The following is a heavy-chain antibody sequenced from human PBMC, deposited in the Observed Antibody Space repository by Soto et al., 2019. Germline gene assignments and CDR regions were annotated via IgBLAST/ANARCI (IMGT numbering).Heavy chain of an antibody. J-gene: IGHJ4*02. CDR1: GYTFTSYG. V-gene: IGHV1-18*01. CDR2: ISAYNGNT. D-gene: IGHD5-18*01. CDR3: ARGQRGYSYGYVDY. Sequence: ASVKVSCKASGYTFTSYGISWVRQAPGQGLEWMGWISAYNGNTNYAQKLQGRVTMATDTSTSTAYMELRSLRSDDTAVYYCARGQRGYSYGYVDYWGQGTLVTVSS.